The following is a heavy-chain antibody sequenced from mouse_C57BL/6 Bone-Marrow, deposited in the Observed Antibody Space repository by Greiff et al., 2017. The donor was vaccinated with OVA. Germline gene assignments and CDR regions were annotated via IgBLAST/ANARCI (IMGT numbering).Heavy chain of an antibody. J-gene: IGHJ4*01. Sequence: VQRVESGPELVKPGASVKLSCKASGYTFTSYDINWVKQRPGQGLEWIGWIYPRDGSTKYNEKFKGKATLTVDTSSSTAYMELHSLTSEDSAVYFCAREDYYSNYFYAMDYWGQGTSVTVSS. CDR2: IYPRDGST. CDR3: AREDYYSNYFYAMDY. D-gene: IGHD2-5*01. V-gene: IGHV1-85*01. CDR1: GYTFTSYD.